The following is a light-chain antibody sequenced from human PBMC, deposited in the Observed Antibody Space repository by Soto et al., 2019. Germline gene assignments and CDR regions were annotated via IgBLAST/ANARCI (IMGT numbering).Light chain of an antibody. CDR2: TNN. J-gene: IGLJ2*01. CDR1: SSNIGSNT. Sequence: QLVLTQPPSASGTPGQTVTISCSGSSSNIGSNTVNWYQQFPGTAPQLLVHTNNLRPSGVPDRFSGSKSGTSASLAISGLQSEDEAEYYCAAWDDSLNSVVFAGGTQLTVL. V-gene: IGLV1-44*01. CDR3: AAWDDSLNSVV.